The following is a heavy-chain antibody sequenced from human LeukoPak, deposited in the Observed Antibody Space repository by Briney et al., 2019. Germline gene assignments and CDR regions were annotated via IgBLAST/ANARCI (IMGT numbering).Heavy chain of an antibody. CDR2: IKQDGSEK. V-gene: IGHV3-7*01. CDR1: GFTFSSYW. D-gene: IGHD3-22*01. Sequence: GGSLRLSCAASGFTFSSYWMSWVRQAPGKGLEWVANIKQDGSEKHYVESPKGRFTISRDNAKNSLYLQVNSLRAEDTAVYYCARTASTHKDCSGYDWFDPWGQGTLVTVSS. CDR3: ARTASTHKDCSGYDWFDP. J-gene: IGHJ5*02.